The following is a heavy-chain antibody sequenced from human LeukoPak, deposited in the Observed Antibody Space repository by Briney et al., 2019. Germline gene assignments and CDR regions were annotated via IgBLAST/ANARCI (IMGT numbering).Heavy chain of an antibody. CDR3: ARGSYSSSYSFDS. J-gene: IGHJ4*02. Sequence: GGSLRLPCVASGFTLSTYSMNWVRLAPGKGLEWLSYISSSGSGKYYADSVKGRCTVSRDNAKNSLFLQMDSLTAEDTAVYYCARGSYSSSYSFDSWGQGTLVTVSS. V-gene: IGHV3-48*01. CDR1: GFTLSTYS. D-gene: IGHD6-6*01. CDR2: ISSSGSGK.